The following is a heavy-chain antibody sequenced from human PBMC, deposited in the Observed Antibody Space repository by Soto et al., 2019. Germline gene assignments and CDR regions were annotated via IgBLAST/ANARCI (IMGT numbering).Heavy chain of an antibody. V-gene: IGHV3-7*01. CDR1: GFTFSSYW. CDR2: IKQDGSES. D-gene: IGHD6-13*01. CDR3: AAGYSSRWFIQPPFES. Sequence: EVQLVESGGGLVQPGGSLRLSCAASGFTFSSYWMSWVRQAPGKGLEWVANIKQDGSESYYVNSVKGRFTMSRDNAKHSLYLQMNSLRAEDTAVYYWAAGYSSRWFIQPPFESWGQGTLGTVSS. J-gene: IGHJ4*02.